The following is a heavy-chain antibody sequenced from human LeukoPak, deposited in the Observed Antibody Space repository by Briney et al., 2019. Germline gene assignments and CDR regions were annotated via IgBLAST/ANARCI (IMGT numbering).Heavy chain of an antibody. CDR2: IRYDGSNK. D-gene: IGHD3-10*01. Sequence: GGSLRLSCAASGFTFSSYGMHWVRQAPGKGLEWVAFIRYDGSNKYYADSVKGRFTISRDNSKNTLYLQMNSLRAEDTAVYYCAKPGDNYYYYYMDVWGKGTTVTVSS. J-gene: IGHJ6*03. V-gene: IGHV3-30*02. CDR3: AKPGDNYYYYYMDV. CDR1: GFTFSSYG.